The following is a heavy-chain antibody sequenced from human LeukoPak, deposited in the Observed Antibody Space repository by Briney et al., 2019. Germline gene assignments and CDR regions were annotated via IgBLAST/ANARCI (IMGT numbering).Heavy chain of an antibody. CDR1: GFTFSSYN. D-gene: IGHD1-26*01. J-gene: IGHJ6*03. CDR3: ARDPYSGSYGDYYYYMDV. CDR2: ITSSSTYI. V-gene: IGHV3-21*01. Sequence: GGSLRLSCAASGFTFSSYNMNWGGQAPGKGLERVSSITSSSTYIYYADSVKGRFTISRDNAKNSLYLQMNSLRVEDTAVYYCARDPYSGSYGDYYYYMDVWGKGTTVTISS.